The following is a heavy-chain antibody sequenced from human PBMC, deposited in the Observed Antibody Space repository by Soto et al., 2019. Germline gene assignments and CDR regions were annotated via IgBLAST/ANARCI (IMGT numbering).Heavy chain of an antibody. J-gene: IGHJ6*02. D-gene: IGHD2-15*01. V-gene: IGHV3-72*01. CDR1: GFTFSDHY. Sequence: EVQLVESGGGLVQPGGSLRLSCAASGFTFSDHYMDWVRQAPGKGLEWVGRTRNKANSYTTEYAASVKGRFTISRDDSXXSLYLQMNSLKAEDTAVYYCARGVVARDYYYGMDVWGQGTTVTVSS. CDR3: ARGVVARDYYYGMDV. CDR2: TRNKANSYTT.